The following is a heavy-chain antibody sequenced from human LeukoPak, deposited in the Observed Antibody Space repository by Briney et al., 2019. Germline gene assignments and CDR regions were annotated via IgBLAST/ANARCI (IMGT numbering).Heavy chain of an antibody. CDR2: IYTSGST. CDR1: GASISGDY. D-gene: IGHD3-10*01. J-gene: IGHJ6*03. V-gene: IGHV4-4*07. Sequence: SETLSLTCTVSGASISGDYWTWIRQPAGTGLEWIGRIYTSGSTIYNPSLKRRVTMSVDTSKNQFSLRLNSVIAADTAVYYCARTTMVRGTYYMDVWGKGTTVTISS. CDR3: ARTTMVRGTYYMDV.